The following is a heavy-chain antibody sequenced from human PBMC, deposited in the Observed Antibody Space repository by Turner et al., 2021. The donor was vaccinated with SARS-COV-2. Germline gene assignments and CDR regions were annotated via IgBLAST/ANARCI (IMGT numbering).Heavy chain of an antibody. CDR3: AKDGAPFLLYFGEPTFYFDY. D-gene: IGHD3-10*01. CDR2: ISYDGSNK. V-gene: IGHV3-30*18. CDR1: GFPFSSYG. J-gene: IGHJ4*02. Sequence: QVQLVESGGGVVQPGRSLRLPCSAPGFPFSSYGMHWVRQAPGKGLEWVAVISYDGSNKYYADSVKGRFTISRDNSKNTLYLQMNSLRAEDTAVYYCAKDGAPFLLYFGEPTFYFDYWGQGTLVTVSS.